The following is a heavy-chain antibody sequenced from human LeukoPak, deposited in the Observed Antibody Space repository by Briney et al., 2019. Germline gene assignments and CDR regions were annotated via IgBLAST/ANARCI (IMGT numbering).Heavy chain of an antibody. V-gene: IGHV4-4*07. CDR1: GGSISSYY. J-gene: IGHJ4*02. Sequence: SETLSLTCTVSGGSISSYYWNWIRQPAGKGLEWIGRIYTSGSTNYNPSLKSRVTMSVDTSKNQFSLQLNSVTPEDTAVYYCAREEGGSYEGLGPFDYWGQGTLVTVSS. CDR2: IYTSGST. D-gene: IGHD1-26*01. CDR3: AREEGGSYEGLGPFDY.